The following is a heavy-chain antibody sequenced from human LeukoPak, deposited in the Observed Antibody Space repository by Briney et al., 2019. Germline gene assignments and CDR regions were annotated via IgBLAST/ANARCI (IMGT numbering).Heavy chain of an antibody. CDR3: ARDSHFITMIVVGFDY. J-gene: IGHJ4*02. Sequence: SETLSLTCTVSGGSISSYYWSWIRQPPGKGLQWIGYIYYSGSTIYSPSLRSRVTISVDTSKNQFSLKLSSVTAADTAVYYCARDSHFITMIVVGFDYWGQGTLVTVSS. D-gene: IGHD3-22*01. CDR2: IYYSGST. V-gene: IGHV4-59*12. CDR1: GGSISSYY.